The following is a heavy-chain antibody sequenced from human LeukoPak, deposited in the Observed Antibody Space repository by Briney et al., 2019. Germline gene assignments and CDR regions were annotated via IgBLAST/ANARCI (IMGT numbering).Heavy chain of an antibody. CDR1: GFTFSSYT. D-gene: IGHD4-23*01. V-gene: IGHV3-21*01. Sequence: PGGSLRLSCAASGFTFSSYTMNWVRQAPGKGLEWVSSISSSSTYINYADSVKGRFTISRDNAKNSLYLQMNSLRAEDTAVYYCARESYGDNHLDYWGQGTLVTVSS. J-gene: IGHJ4*02. CDR3: ARESYGDNHLDY. CDR2: ISSSSTYI.